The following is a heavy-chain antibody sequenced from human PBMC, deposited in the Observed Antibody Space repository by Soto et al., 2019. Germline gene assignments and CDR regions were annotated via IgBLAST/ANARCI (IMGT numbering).Heavy chain of an antibody. D-gene: IGHD2-2*01. Sequence: GGSLRLSCAASGFDFSSHGMNWVRQAPGKGLEWVSTISSTGRTSYYTDSVKGRFTVSGDNSKNTVSLQMSSLRVEDTALYYCAKRLDTSTSWGAFDFWGQGAMVTVSS. CDR1: GFDFSSHG. CDR3: AKRLDTSTSWGAFDF. CDR2: ISSTGRTS. J-gene: IGHJ3*01. V-gene: IGHV3-23*01.